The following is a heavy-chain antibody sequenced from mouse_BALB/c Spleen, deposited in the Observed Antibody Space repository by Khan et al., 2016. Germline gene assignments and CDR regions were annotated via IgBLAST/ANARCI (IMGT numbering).Heavy chain of an antibody. J-gene: IGHJ2*01. CDR1: GYSITSDYA. D-gene: IGHD2-4*01. Sequence: EVQLQESGPGLVKPSQSLSLTCTVTGYSITSDYAWNWIRQFPGNKLEWMGYISYSDSTNYNPSLKSRISITRYTSKNQFFLPLNSVTTEDTATYYCARGMITTFDYWGQGTTLTVSS. V-gene: IGHV3-2*02. CDR2: ISYSDST. CDR3: ARGMITTFDY.